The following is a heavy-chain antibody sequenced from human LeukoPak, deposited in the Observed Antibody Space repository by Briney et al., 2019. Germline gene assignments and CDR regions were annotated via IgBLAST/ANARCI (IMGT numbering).Heavy chain of an antibody. V-gene: IGHV3-49*03. D-gene: IGHD6-13*01. J-gene: IGHJ5*02. CDR2: IRSKAYGGTT. Sequence: GGSLRLSCTASGFTFGDYAMSWFRQAPGKGLEWVGFIRSKAYGGTTEYAASVKGRFTISRDDSKSIAYLQMNSLKTEDAAVYYCTREGRIAAAGTGSPWGQGTLVTVSS. CDR1: GFTFGDYA. CDR3: TREGRIAAAGTGSP.